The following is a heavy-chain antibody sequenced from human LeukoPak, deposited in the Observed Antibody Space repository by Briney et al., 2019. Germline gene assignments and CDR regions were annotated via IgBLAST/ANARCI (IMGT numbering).Heavy chain of an antibody. CDR1: GFTFDDYD. D-gene: IGHD5-12*01. J-gene: IGHJ4*02. CDR3: AKDHQPSGPHDY. V-gene: IGHV3-23*01. Sequence: GGSLRLSCAASGFTFDDYDLSWVRQVPGKGLEWVSAISGSGGSAYYADSVKGRFTISRDNSKNTLYLQMNSLRAEDTAVYYCAKDHQPSGPHDYWGQGTLVTVSS. CDR2: ISGSGGSA.